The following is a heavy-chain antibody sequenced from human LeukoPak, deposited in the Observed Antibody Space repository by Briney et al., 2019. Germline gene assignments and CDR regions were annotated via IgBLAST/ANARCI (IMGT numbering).Heavy chain of an antibody. J-gene: IGHJ3*02. Sequence: PGGSQRLSCAAPGFTFSKYWMNWVRQAPGKGLEWVANIKEDGNKKDYVDSVKGRFTISRDNAENSLYLQVNSLRAEDTAVYYCARVYSSSSGKNAFDIWGQGTMVTVSS. CDR1: GFTFSKYW. D-gene: IGHD6-6*01. CDR2: IKEDGNKK. V-gene: IGHV3-7*03. CDR3: ARVYSSSSGKNAFDI.